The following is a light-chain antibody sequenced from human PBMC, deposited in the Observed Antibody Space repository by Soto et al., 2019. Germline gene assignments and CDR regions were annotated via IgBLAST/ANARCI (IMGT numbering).Light chain of an antibody. V-gene: IGKV3-20*01. CDR1: QSVSSAY. Sequence: EIVLTQSPGTLSLSPGERATLSCRASQSVSSAYLAWYQHKPGQPPTLLIYAASSRVTGIPDRFSGSGSGTDFTLNISRLEPEDFAVYYCQLYGSSSTWTFGQGTKVEIK. J-gene: IGKJ1*01. CDR3: QLYGSSSTWT. CDR2: AAS.